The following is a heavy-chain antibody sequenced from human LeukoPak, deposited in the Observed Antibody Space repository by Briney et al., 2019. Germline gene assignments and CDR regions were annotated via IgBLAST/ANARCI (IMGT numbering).Heavy chain of an antibody. D-gene: IGHD3-10*01. Sequence: ASVKVSCKASGYTFTSYGISWVRQAPGQGLEWMGWISAYNGNTNYAQKLQGRVTMTTDTSTSTAYMELRSLRSDGTALYYCARIWAEFQLECDFWGQGTLVTVSP. J-gene: IGHJ4*02. V-gene: IGHV1-18*01. CDR2: ISAYNGNT. CDR1: GYTFTSYG. CDR3: ARIWAEFQLECDF.